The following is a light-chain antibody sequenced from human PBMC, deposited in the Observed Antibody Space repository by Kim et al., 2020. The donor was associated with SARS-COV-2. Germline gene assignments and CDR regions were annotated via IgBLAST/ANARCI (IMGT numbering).Light chain of an antibody. Sequence: SVSLGDTAPLSCRASQSVNSNLAWYQQKPGQAPRLLIYGASTRATGIPARFRGSGSGTEFTLTITSLQSEDSAIFYCQQYYTWWTFGQGTKVDIK. V-gene: IGKV3-15*01. J-gene: IGKJ1*01. CDR3: QQYYTWWT. CDR1: QSVNSN. CDR2: GAS.